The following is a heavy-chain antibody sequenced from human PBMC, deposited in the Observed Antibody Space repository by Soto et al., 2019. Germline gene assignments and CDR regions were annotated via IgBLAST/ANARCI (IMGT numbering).Heavy chain of an antibody. J-gene: IGHJ1*01. CDR2: IYWDDGK. CDR3: AHGPAPRVCFQH. Sequence: SGPTLVNPTPTLTLTCVFSGFSLNTGGVTVGWIRQPPGKALEWVALIYWDDGKRYSPSLKSRLTITKETSRNQVVLTMTNVDPEDTATYFCAHGPAPRVCFQHWGEGTLVTVSS. D-gene: IGHD3-10*01. CDR1: GFSLNTGGVT. V-gene: IGHV2-5*02.